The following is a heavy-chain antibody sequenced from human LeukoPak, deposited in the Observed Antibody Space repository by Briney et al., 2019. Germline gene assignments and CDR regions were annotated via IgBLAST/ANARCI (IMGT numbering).Heavy chain of an antibody. J-gene: IGHJ4*02. CDR3: TTEDIVVVPAATY. CDR2: IKSKTDGGTT. V-gene: IGHV3-15*01. D-gene: IGHD2-2*01. Sequence: GGSLRLSCAASGYTFSNAWMSWVRQAPGKGLEWVGRIKSKTDGGTTDYAAPVKGRFTISRDDSKNTLYLQMNSLKTEDTAVYYCTTEDIVVVPAATYWGQGTLVTVSS. CDR1: GYTFSNAW.